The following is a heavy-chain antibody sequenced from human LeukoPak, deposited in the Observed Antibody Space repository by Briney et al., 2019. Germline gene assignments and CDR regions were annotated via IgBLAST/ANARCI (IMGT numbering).Heavy chain of an antibody. CDR1: GYTFTGYY. Sequence: ASVKVSCKASGYTFTGYYMHWVRQAPGQGLEWMGWINPNSGGTNYAQKFHGRVTMTRDTSISTAYMELSRLRSDDTAVYYCATEAYCGGDCSLYYFDYWGQGTLVTVSS. V-gene: IGHV1-2*02. J-gene: IGHJ4*02. CDR2: INPNSGGT. CDR3: ATEAYCGGDCSLYYFDY. D-gene: IGHD2-21*02.